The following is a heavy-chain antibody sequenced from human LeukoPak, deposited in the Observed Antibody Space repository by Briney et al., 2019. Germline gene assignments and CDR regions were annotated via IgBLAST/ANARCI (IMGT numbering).Heavy chain of an antibody. Sequence: SLRLSCAASGFTFDDYAMHWVRQPSGKGLEWVSGISWNSRSIDYADSVKGRFTISRDNAKNSLYLQMNSLRAEDTALYYCAKDGSYAFDIWGQGTMVTVSS. J-gene: IGHJ3*02. V-gene: IGHV3-9*01. CDR3: AKDGSYAFDI. CDR1: GFTFDDYA. CDR2: ISWNSRSI.